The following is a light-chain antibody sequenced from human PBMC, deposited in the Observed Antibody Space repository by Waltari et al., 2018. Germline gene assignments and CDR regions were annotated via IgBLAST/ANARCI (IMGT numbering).Light chain of an antibody. J-gene: IGLJ3*02. Sequence: WYQQQPGKAPKVMIYDVTKRPSGVSNRFSGSKSGSTASLTISGLQAEDEADYYCSSYTSSNTWVFGGGTKLTVL. CDR2: DVT. CDR3: SSYTSSNTWV. V-gene: IGLV2-14*04.